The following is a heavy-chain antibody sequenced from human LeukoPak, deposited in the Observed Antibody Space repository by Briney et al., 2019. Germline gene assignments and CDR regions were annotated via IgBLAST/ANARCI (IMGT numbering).Heavy chain of an antibody. Sequence: GGSLRLSCAASGFTFSTYNMNWVRQAPGKGLECVATIKLDGSEKYYVDSVKGRFTTSRDNTKNSLYLQMNSLRAEDTGVYYCARDVLVRPLRYYFDFWGQGALVTVSS. CDR2: IKLDGSEK. D-gene: IGHD1-1*01. CDR3: ARDVLVRPLRYYFDF. V-gene: IGHV3-7*01. J-gene: IGHJ4*02. CDR1: GFTFSTYN.